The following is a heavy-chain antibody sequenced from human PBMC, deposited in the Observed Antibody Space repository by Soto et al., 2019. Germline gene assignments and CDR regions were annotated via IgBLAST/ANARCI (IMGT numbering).Heavy chain of an antibody. V-gene: IGHV1-18*01. CDR2: ISAYNGNT. Sequence: AFGKVSCKASGYTFTSYGISWVRQAPGQGLEWMGWISAYNGNTNYAQKLQGRVTMTTDTSTSTAYMELRSLRSDDTAVYYCASDLYSNYYDYPSQRTLDIVSS. CDR1: GYTFTSYG. J-gene: IGHJ4*02. D-gene: IGHD4-4*01. CDR3: ASDLYSNYYDY.